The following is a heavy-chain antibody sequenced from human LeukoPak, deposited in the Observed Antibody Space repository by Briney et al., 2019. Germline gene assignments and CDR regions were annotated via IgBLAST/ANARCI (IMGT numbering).Heavy chain of an antibody. CDR3: ARWYCNRGTCYYLDY. D-gene: IGHD2/OR15-2a*01. V-gene: IGHV4-59*01. Sequence: SETLSLTCAVSGGSISGYYWSWIRQSPGRGLEYIGHIYYNGRTDYNPSLKSRVIISVDTSRNQFSLRLNSVTAADTAVYFCARWYCNRGTCYYLDYWGQGTLVTVSS. CDR1: GGSISGYY. J-gene: IGHJ4*02. CDR2: IYYNGRT.